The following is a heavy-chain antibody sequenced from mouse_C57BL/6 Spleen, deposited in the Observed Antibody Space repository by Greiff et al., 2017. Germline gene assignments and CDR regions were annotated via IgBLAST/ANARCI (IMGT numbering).Heavy chain of an antibody. Sequence: QVQLQQPGAELVMPGASVKLSCKASGYTFTSYWMHWVKQRPGQGLEWIGEIDPSDSYTNYNQKFKGKSTLTVDKSSSTAYMQLSSLTSEDAAVYYCARGKLRGYFDYWGQGTTLTVSS. J-gene: IGHJ2*01. CDR1: GYTFTSYW. CDR2: IDPSDSYT. V-gene: IGHV1-69*01. CDR3: ARGKLRGYFDY. D-gene: IGHD1-1*01.